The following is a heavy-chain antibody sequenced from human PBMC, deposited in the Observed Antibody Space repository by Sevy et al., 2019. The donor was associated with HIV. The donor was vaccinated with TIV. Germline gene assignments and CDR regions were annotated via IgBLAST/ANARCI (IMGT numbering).Heavy chain of an antibody. V-gene: IGHV3-73*01. CDR3: TRIGSSGWYGAFDI. Sequence: GGSLRLSCAASGFTFSGSAMHWVRQASGKGLEWVGRIRSKANSYATAYAASVKGRFTISRDDSKNTAYLQMNSLKTEDTAVYYCTRIGSSGWYGAFDIWGQGTMVTVSS. J-gene: IGHJ3*02. CDR1: GFTFSGSA. CDR2: IRSKANSYAT. D-gene: IGHD6-19*01.